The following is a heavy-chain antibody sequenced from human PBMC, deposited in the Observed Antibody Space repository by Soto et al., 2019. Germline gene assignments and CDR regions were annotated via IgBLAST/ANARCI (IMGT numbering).Heavy chain of an antibody. CDR3: ASTRYATPGHVFAI. J-gene: IGHJ6*01. Sequence: GASVKVSCKASGYTFTSYGISWVRQAPGQGLEWMGWISAYNGNTNYAQKLQGRVTMTTDTSTSTAYMELRSLRSDDTAVYYCASTRYATPGHVFAICGQGTTVIVSS. V-gene: IGHV1-18*01. D-gene: IGHD2-15*01. CDR1: GYTFTSYG. CDR2: ISAYNGNT.